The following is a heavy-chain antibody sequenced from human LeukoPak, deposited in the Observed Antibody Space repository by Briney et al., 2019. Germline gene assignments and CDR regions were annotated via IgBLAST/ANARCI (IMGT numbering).Heavy chain of an antibody. CDR3: ATELRITMVRGVIIKGRSFDY. CDR2: ISAYNGNT. V-gene: IGHV1-18*01. D-gene: IGHD3-10*01. CDR1: GYTLTSYG. Sequence: ASVKVSCKASGYTLTSYGIIWVRQAPGQGLEWMGWISAYNGNTNYAQKLQGRVTMTTDTYTSTAYMEMRSLRSDDTGVYYCATELRITMVRGVIIKGRSFDYWGQGTLVTVSS. J-gene: IGHJ4*02.